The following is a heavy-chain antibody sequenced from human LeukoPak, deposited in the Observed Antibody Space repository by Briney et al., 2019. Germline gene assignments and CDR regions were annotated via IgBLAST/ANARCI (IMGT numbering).Heavy chain of an antibody. Sequence: MNPNSGRTGYAQNFQGRITITRNTSISTAYMELSSLRSEDTAVYYCARDPGSSGWNDAFDIWGQGTMVTVSS. CDR2: MNPNSGRT. CDR3: ARDPGSSGWNDAFDI. J-gene: IGHJ3*02. V-gene: IGHV1-8*03. D-gene: IGHD6-19*01.